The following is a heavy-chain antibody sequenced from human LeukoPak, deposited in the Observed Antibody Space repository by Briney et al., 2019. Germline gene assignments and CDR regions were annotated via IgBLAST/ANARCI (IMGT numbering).Heavy chain of an antibody. J-gene: IGHJ4*02. CDR3: ASRPFETTVVPWDFY. CDR1: GYRFTSYW. Sequence: GESLKISCQGSGYRFTSYWIGWVRQLPGKGLEWMGIIRPMNSDVRYSPSFQGQVTISADRSINTAYLQWSSLTASDTAMYYCASRPFETTVVPWDFYWGQGTQVTVSS. V-gene: IGHV5-51*01. D-gene: IGHD3-22*01. CDR2: IRPMNSDV.